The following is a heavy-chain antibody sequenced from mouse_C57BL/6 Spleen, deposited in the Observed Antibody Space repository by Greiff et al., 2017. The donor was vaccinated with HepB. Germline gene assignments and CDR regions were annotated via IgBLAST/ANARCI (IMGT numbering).Heavy chain of an antibody. J-gene: IGHJ1*03. CDR3: ARDRNGYDRYFDV. V-gene: IGHV3-6*01. CDR2: ISYDGSN. Sequence: EVQLQQSGPGLVKPSQSLSLTCSVTGYSITSGYFWNWIRQFPGNKLEWMGYISYDGSNNYNPSLKNRITITRDTSKNQFFLKLNSVTTEDTATYYCARDRNGYDRYFDVWGTGTTVTVSS. CDR1: GYSITSGYF. D-gene: IGHD2-2*01.